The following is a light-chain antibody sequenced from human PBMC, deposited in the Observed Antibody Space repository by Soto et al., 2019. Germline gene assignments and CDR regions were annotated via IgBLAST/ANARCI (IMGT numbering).Light chain of an antibody. CDR2: GAS. J-gene: IGKJ1*01. Sequence: EIVMTQSPATLSVSPGERVTLSCRASQSVSSNLAWYQQKPGQAPRLLIYGASTRATGIPARFSGSGSGTEVTLTISSLQSEDFAVYYCQQYNMWPPWTFGQGTKVEIK. V-gene: IGKV3-15*01. CDR3: QQYNMWPPWT. CDR1: QSVSSN.